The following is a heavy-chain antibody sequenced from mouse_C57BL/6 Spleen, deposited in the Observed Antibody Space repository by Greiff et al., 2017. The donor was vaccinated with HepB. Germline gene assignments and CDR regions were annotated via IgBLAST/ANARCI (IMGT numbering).Heavy chain of an antibody. J-gene: IGHJ3*01. CDR1: GFTFSSYA. CDR2: ISSGGDYI. D-gene: IGHD1-1*01. V-gene: IGHV5-9-1*02. Sequence: EVKVVESGEGLVKPGGSLKLSCAASGFTFSSYAMSWVRQTPEKRLEWVAYISSGGDYIYYADTVKGRFTISRDNARNTLYLQMSSLKSEDTAMYYCTRDYGSRAWFAYWGQGTLVTVSA. CDR3: TRDYGSRAWFAY.